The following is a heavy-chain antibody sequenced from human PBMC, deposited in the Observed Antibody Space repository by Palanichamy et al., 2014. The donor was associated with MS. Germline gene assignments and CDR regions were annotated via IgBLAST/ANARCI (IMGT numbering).Heavy chain of an antibody. CDR1: GFIFSSYN. CDR2: ISDSSSHI. CDR3: ARGHTGAYQRNDGFDI. Sequence: EVQLVESGGGLVKPGGSLRLSCAASGFIFSSYNMNWVRQAPGKGLEWVSSISDSSSHIYYAVSVKGRFTSSRDNVKNSLYLQMNGLRAEDTAVYYCARGHTGAYQRNDGFDIWGQGTMVTVSS. D-gene: IGHD2-8*02. V-gene: IGHV3-21*02. J-gene: IGHJ3*02.